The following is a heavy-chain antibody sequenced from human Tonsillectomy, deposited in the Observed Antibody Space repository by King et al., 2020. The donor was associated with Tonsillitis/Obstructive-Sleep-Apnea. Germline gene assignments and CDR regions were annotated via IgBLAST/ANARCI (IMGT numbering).Heavy chain of an antibody. V-gene: IGHV3-21*01. Sequence: VQLVESGGGLVKPGGSLRLSCAASGFTFTSYSLNWVRQAPGKGLEWVSSISSSSSYIYYADSVKGRFTISRDNAKNSLYLQMNSLRAEDTAVYYCARVSYLRGYTYLYYFDYWGQGVLVTVSS. CDR2: ISSSSSYI. J-gene: IGHJ4*02. CDR3: ARVSYLRGYTYLYYFDY. CDR1: GFTFTSYS. D-gene: IGHD5-18*01.